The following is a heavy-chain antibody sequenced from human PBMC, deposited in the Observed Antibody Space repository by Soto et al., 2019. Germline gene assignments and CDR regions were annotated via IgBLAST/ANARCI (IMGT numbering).Heavy chain of an antibody. CDR1: GYSFTSYW. V-gene: IGHV5-51*01. CDR3: ARRRNYGGNSDYFDY. D-gene: IGHD4-17*01. Sequence: GESLKISCKGSGYSFTSYWIGWVRQMPGKGLEWMGIIYPGDSDTRYSPSFQGQVTMSADKSISTAYLQWSSLKASDTDKYYCARRRNYGGNSDYFDYWGQGTLVTVSS. CDR2: IYPGDSDT. J-gene: IGHJ4*02.